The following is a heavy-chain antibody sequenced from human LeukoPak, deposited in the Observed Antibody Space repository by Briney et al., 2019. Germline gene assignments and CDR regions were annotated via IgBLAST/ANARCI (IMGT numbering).Heavy chain of an antibody. D-gene: IGHD6-13*01. CDR2: ISSNGGST. Sequence: GGSLRLSCAASGFTFSSYAMHWVRQAPGKGLEYVSAISSNGGSTYYANSVKGRFTISRDNAKNSLYLQMNSLRAEDTALYHCARQAAAGLSGAFDIWGQGTMVTVSS. CDR3: ARQAAAGLSGAFDI. V-gene: IGHV3-64*01. J-gene: IGHJ3*02. CDR1: GFTFSSYA.